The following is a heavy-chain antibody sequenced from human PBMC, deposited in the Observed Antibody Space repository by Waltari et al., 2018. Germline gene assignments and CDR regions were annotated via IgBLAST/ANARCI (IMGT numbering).Heavy chain of an antibody. Sequence: QVQLQESGPGLVKPSETLSLTCTVSGASISSYYWSWIRQPPGKGLEWIGYISYSGTADYSPSLKRRVTISRDMSKNQFTLKLSYVAAADTAVYYCASMYSTCRFDPWGQGTLVTVSS. CDR1: GASISSYY. CDR3: ASMYSTCRFDP. J-gene: IGHJ5*02. V-gene: IGHV4-59*01. CDR2: ISYSGTA. D-gene: IGHD1-26*01.